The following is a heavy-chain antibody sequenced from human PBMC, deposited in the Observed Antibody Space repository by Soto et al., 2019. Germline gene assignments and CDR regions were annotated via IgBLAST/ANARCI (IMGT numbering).Heavy chain of an antibody. J-gene: IGHJ4*02. Sequence: PGGSLRLSCAASGFTFSSYWMSWVRQAPDKGLEWVATINQDGSEKYYVDSVRGRFTISRDNAKNSLYLQMNSLRAEDTAVYSCAALSSFDYWGLGTLVTVPQ. CDR2: INQDGSEK. CDR1: GFTFSSYW. CDR3: AALSSFDY. V-gene: IGHV3-7*01.